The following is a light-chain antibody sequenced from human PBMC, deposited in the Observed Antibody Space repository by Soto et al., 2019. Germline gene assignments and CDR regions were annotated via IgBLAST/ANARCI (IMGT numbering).Light chain of an antibody. V-gene: IGKV3-11*01. CDR1: QSVTSY. J-gene: IGKJ5*01. CDR3: QQRSNWPPIT. Sequence: EIVLTQSPATLSLSPGARATLSCRASQSVTSYLAWYQQKPGQAPRLLIYDASNRATGIPARFSGSGSGTDFTLTISNLEPEDVAVYYCQQRSNWPPITFGQGRRLEIK. CDR2: DAS.